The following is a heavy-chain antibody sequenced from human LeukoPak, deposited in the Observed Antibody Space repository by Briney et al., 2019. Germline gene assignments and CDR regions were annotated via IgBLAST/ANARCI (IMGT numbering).Heavy chain of an antibody. J-gene: IGHJ6*03. CDR2: INPNSGGT. D-gene: IGHD6-13*01. CDR3: ARGATGYSSSWYYILGHYYYMDV. V-gene: IGHV1-2*02. CDR1: GYTFTGYY. Sequence: GASVKVSCKASGYTFTGYYMHWVRQAPGQGLEWMGWINPNSGGTNYAQKFQGRVTMTRDTSISTVYMELSSLRSEDTAVYYCARGATGYSSSWYYILGHYYYMDVWGKGTTVTVSS.